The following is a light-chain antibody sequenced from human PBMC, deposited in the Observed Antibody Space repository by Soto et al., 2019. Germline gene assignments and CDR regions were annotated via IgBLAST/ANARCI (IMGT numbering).Light chain of an antibody. J-gene: IGKJ5*01. Sequence: IVLAHSPATLSWSPGERAALSGRAIQSVSTYVTYLAWYQQKPGQAPRLLIYGVSSRAPGIPDRFFGSGSGTDFTLTINRLEPEDFAVYYCQQYANSPITFGQGTRLEIK. CDR3: QQYANSPIT. CDR1: QSVSTYVTY. CDR2: GVS. V-gene: IGKV3-20*01.